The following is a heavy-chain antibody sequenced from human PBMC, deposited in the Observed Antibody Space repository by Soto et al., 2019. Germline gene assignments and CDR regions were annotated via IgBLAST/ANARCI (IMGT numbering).Heavy chain of an antibody. J-gene: IGHJ3*02. V-gene: IGHV1-18*01. CDR3: ARDPWEYCSRTSCYLESAFDI. CDR1: GYTFTSYG. Sequence: ASVKVSCKASGYTFTSYGISWVRQAPGQGLEWMGWISAYNGSTNYAQKLQGRVTMTTDTSTSTAYMELRSLRSDDTAVYYCARDPWEYCSRTSCYLESAFDIWGQGTMVTVSS. D-gene: IGHD2-2*01. CDR2: ISAYNGST.